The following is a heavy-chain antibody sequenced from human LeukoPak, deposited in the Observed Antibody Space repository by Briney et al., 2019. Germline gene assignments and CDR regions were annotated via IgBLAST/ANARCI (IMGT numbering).Heavy chain of an antibody. Sequence: SETLSLTCTVSGGSLSSYYWSWIRQPPGKGLEWIGYIYYSGSTNYNPSLKSRVTISLDTSKNQFSLKLSSVTAADTAVYYCARDHWQLKAFDIWGQGTMVTVSS. CDR3: ARDHWQLKAFDI. CDR1: GGSLSSYY. CDR2: IYYSGST. J-gene: IGHJ3*02. V-gene: IGHV4-59*01. D-gene: IGHD1-1*01.